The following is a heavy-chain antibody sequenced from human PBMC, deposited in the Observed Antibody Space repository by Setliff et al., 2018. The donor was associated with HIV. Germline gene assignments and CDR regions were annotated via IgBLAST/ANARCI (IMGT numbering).Heavy chain of an antibody. J-gene: IGHJ4*02. V-gene: IGHV4-34*01. CDR1: GGSFSGYY. CDR2: ITPSGAT. CDR3: ARLTTTYYYDSSAYYHPV. Sequence: PSETLSLTCAVYGGSFSGYYWSWIRQPPGKGLEWIGEITPSGATNYLPSLKSRVTMSLDTSKNQFSLKLSSVTAADTAVFYCARLTTTYYYDSSAYYHPVWGQGTLVTVSS. D-gene: IGHD3-22*01.